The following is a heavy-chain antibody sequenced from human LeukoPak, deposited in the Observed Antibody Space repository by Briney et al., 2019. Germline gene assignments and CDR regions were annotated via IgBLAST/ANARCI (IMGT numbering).Heavy chain of an antibody. J-gene: IGHJ6*02. CDR1: GGSVSSSSYY. CDR2: IYDSGST. CDR3: ARVGGTNYYYYGMDV. V-gene: IGHV4-61*01. Sequence: SETLSLTCTVSGGSVSSSSYYWSWIRQPPGKGLEWIGYIYDSGSTNYNPSLKSRVTISVDTSKNQFSLKLSSVTAADTAVYYCARVGGTNYYYYGMDVWGQGTTVTVSS. D-gene: IGHD1-1*01.